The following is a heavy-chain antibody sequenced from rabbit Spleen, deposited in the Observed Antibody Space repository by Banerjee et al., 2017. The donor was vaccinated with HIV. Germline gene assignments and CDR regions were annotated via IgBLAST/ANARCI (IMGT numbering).Heavy chain of an antibody. CDR3: ARDLAGVIGWNFGW. J-gene: IGHJ4*01. Sequence: QEQLEESGGGLVKPGGTLTLTCKASGFSFSGSLYICWVRQAPGKGLEWIACIYAIDSSGSTFYASWAKGRFTFSKTSSTTVTLQMTSLTAADTATYFCARDLAGVIGWNFGWWGQGTLVTVS. V-gene: IGHV1S45*01. CDR2: IYAIDSSGST. CDR1: GFSFSGSLY. D-gene: IGHD4-1*01.